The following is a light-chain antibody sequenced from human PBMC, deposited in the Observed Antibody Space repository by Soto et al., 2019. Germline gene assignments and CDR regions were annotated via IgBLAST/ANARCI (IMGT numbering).Light chain of an antibody. CDR1: QSVSSSY. Sequence: EIVLTQSPGTLSLSPGERATLSCRASQSVSSSYLVWHQQKPGQAPRLLIYAASRRATGVPARFSGTGSETDFTLTISGLQSEDSAVYFCQQYNNWPYSFGQGTRLEIK. J-gene: IGKJ5*01. CDR2: AAS. CDR3: QQYNNWPYS. V-gene: IGKV3-20*01.